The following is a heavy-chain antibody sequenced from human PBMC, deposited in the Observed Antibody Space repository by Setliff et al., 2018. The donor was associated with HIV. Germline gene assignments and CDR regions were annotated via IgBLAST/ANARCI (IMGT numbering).Heavy chain of an antibody. J-gene: IGHJ6*03. V-gene: IGHV4-34*01. CDR1: GGSFSGYS. Sequence: SETLSLTCAVYGGSFSGYSWSWVRQPPGKGLEWIGEINHSGRNNCSPSLKSRVTISVDTSKNQFSLKLRSVTAADTAVYYCARGVIVVPAALDYYYYMEVWGKGTTVTVSS. CDR3: ARGVIVVPAALDYYYYMEV. D-gene: IGHD2-2*01. CDR2: INHSGRN.